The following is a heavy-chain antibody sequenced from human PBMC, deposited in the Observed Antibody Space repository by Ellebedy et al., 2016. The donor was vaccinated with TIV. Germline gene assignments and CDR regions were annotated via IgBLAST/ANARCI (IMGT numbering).Heavy chain of an antibody. D-gene: IGHD2-8*01. CDR3: ARGNGDFDY. J-gene: IGHJ4*02. CDR1: GYTFTSYH. CDR2: INPIGGST. V-gene: IGHV1-46*01. Sequence: AASVKVSCKTSGYTFTSYHIHWVRQAPGQGLEWLGIINPIGGSTTYAQKFQGRVTMTRDKSTSTVYMDLSSLRSDDTAIYYCARGNGDFDYWGQGTLVTVSS.